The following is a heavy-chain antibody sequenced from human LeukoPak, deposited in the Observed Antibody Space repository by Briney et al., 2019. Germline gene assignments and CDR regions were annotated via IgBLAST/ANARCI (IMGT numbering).Heavy chain of an antibody. CDR3: ARIAAAVWYYFDY. CDR2: ISYDGSNK. CDR1: GFTFSSYA. Sequence: GRSLRLSCAAFGFTFSSYAMHWVRQAPGKGLEWVAVISYDGSNKYYADSVKGRFTISRDNSKNTLYLQMNSLRAEDTAVYYCARIAAAVWYYFDYWGQGTLVTVSS. V-gene: IGHV3-30*04. D-gene: IGHD6-13*01. J-gene: IGHJ4*02.